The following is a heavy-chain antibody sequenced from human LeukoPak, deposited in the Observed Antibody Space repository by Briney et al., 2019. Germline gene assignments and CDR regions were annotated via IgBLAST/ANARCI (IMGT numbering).Heavy chain of an antibody. D-gene: IGHD3-3*01. V-gene: IGHV4-30-2*01. CDR3: ARGKYYDFWSGYYTDYYYYYMDV. CDR2: IYHNGST. J-gene: IGHJ6*03. CDR1: GGSISSGGYY. Sequence: SETLSLTCTVSGGSISSGGYYWSWIRQPPGKGLEWIGYIYHNGSTYYNPSLKSRVTISVDRSKNQFSLKLSSVTAADTAVYYCARGKYYDFWSGYYTDYYYYYMDVWGKGTTVTVSS.